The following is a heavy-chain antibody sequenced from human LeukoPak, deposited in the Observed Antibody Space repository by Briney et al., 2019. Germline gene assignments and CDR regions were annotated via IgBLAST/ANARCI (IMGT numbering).Heavy chain of an antibody. CDR3: ARGLEQWLADAFDI. CDR1: GGSNSSGSYY. D-gene: IGHD6-19*01. V-gene: IGHV4-61*02. Sequence: SSQTLSLTCTVSGGSNSSGSYYWSWIRQPAGKGLEWIGRIYTSGSTNYNPSLKSRVTISVDTSKNQFSLKLSSVTAADTAVYYCARGLEQWLADAFDIWGQGTMVTVSS. CDR2: IYTSGST. J-gene: IGHJ3*02.